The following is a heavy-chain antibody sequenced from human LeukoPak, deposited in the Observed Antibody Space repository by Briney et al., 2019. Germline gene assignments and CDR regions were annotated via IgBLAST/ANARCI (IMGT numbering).Heavy chain of an antibody. CDR1: GFTFSSYS. CDR3: ARDREFDYYDSSGYDLFGY. V-gene: IGHV3-21*01. CDR2: ISSSSSYI. J-gene: IGHJ4*02. Sequence: PGGSLRLSRAASGFTFSSYSMNWVRQAPGKGLEWVSSISSSSSYIYYADSVKGRFTTSRDNAKNSLYLQMNSLRAEDTAVYYCARDREFDYYDSSGYDLFGYWGQGTLVTVSS. D-gene: IGHD3-22*01.